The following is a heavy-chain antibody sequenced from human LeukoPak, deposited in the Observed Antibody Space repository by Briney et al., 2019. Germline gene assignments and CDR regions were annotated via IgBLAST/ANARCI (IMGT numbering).Heavy chain of an antibody. J-gene: IGHJ4*02. CDR2: IYHSGST. D-gene: IGHD3-22*01. CDR1: SYSISSGYY. Sequence: SETLSLTCAVSSYSISSGYYWGWIRQPPGKGREWIGSIYHSGSTYYNPSLKSRVTISVDTSKNQFSLKLSSVTAADTAVYYCARGVVVISSGDYWGQGTLVTVSS. CDR3: ARGVVVISSGDY. V-gene: IGHV4-38-2*01.